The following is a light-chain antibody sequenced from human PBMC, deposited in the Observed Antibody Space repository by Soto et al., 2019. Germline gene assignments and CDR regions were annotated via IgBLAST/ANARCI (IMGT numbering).Light chain of an antibody. Sequence: EIVLTQSPATLSLSPGERATLACRASPSVSSYLAWYQHKPAQAPRLLIYDASNRATGIPARFSGSGSGTDCTLTISSLEPEDFAVYYCQHRSKWPLTVGGGTKVEIK. CDR1: PSVSSY. V-gene: IGKV3-11*01. J-gene: IGKJ4*01. CDR2: DAS. CDR3: QHRSKWPLT.